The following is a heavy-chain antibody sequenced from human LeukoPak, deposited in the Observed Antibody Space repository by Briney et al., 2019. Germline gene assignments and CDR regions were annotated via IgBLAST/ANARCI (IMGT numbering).Heavy chain of an antibody. Sequence: SGPTLVNPTQTLALTFTCSGLSRITTGMCVNWIRQPPGKALEWLARIDWADDKYYNTSLKTRLTISKDTSKNQVVLTMTNVDPVDTAMYYRARGTTTTMSDAFDIWGQGTLVTVSS. J-gene: IGHJ3*02. D-gene: IGHD4-17*01. CDR2: IDWADDK. V-gene: IGHV2-70*11. CDR3: ARGTTTTMSDAFDI. CDR1: GLSRITTGMC.